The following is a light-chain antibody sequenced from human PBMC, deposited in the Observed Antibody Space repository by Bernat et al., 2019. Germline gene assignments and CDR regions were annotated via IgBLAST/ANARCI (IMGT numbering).Light chain of an antibody. CDR2: EVS. Sequence: QSALTQPASVSGSPGQSITISCTGTSSDVGSYNLVSWYQQHPGKAPKLMIYEVSKRPSGVSNRFSGSKSGNTASLTICGLQAEDEADYYCCSYAGSSWVFGGGTKLTVL. V-gene: IGLV2-23*02. CDR3: CSYAGSSWV. J-gene: IGLJ3*02. CDR1: SSDVGSYNL.